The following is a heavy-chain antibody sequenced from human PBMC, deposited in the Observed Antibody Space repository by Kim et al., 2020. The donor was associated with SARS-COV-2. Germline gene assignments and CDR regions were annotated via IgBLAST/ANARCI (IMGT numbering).Heavy chain of an antibody. V-gene: IGHV4-39*01. Sequence: YSTPSLKSRVTISVDTSKNQFSLKLSSVTAADTAVYYCASLYDILTGYSYWGQGTLVTVSS. CDR3: ASLYDILTGYSY. J-gene: IGHJ4*02. D-gene: IGHD3-9*01.